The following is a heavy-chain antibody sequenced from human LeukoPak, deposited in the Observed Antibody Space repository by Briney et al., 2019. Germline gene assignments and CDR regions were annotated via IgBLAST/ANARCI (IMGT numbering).Heavy chain of an antibody. CDR3: AKAPVTSCRGAFCYPFDY. V-gene: IGHV3-23*01. D-gene: IGHD2-15*01. J-gene: IGHJ4*02. Sequence: GGSLRLSCATHGFSFRSYPMRWVPQAPGKGLGRVSAMSSSDDGRYYAASVRGRFTISRDTSRSTLYLQMNSLRAEDAAVYYCAKAPVTSCRGAFCYPFDYWGQGTLVTVSS. CDR1: GFSFRSYP. CDR2: MSSSDDGR.